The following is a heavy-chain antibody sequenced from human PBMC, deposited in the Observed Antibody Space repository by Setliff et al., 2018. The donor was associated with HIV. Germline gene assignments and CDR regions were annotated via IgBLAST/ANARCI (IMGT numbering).Heavy chain of an antibody. Sequence: SETLSLTCAVSGGSFSAYYWTWIRQSPHKGLEWVGEIDHTGSAYYNPSLTSRVTISVDTSKNRFSLELSSVTAADTALYYCARGPRVSAAVVETPSAYWGQGTRVTAPQ. CDR2: IDHTGSA. CDR1: GGSFSAYY. D-gene: IGHD6-19*01. CDR3: ARGPRVSAAVVETPSAY. J-gene: IGHJ4*02. V-gene: IGHV4-34*01.